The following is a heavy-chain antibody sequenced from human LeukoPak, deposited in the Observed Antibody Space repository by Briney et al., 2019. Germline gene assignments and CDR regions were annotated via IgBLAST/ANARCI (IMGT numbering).Heavy chain of an antibody. Sequence: SETLSLPCTISGGSISSSSYYWGWIHQPPGKGLEWIGSIYYSGSTYHNPSLKSRVTISVDTFKNQFSLRLSSVTAADTAVYYCARLPTVTFFDYWGQGTLVTVSS. J-gene: IGHJ4*02. CDR3: ARLPTVTFFDY. CDR1: GGSISSSSYY. D-gene: IGHD4-17*01. CDR2: IYYSGST. V-gene: IGHV4-39*01.